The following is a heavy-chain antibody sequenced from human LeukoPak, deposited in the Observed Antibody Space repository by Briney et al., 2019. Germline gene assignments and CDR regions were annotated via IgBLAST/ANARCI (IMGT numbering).Heavy chain of an antibody. Sequence: SETLSLTCTVSGGSISSYYWSWIRQPAGKGLEWIGRIYTSGSTNYSPSLKSRVTMSVDTSKNQFSLKLSSVTAADTAVYYCARAGYGDYPYYYYYMDVWGKGTTVTVSS. V-gene: IGHV4-4*07. CDR2: IYTSGST. CDR1: GGSISSYY. CDR3: ARAGYGDYPYYYYYMDV. J-gene: IGHJ6*03. D-gene: IGHD4-17*01.